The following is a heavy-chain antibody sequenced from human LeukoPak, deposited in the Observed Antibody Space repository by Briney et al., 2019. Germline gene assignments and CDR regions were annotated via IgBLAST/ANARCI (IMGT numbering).Heavy chain of an antibody. CDR1: GFTFSSYA. CDR2: MSGSGGST. Sequence: GGSLRLSCAASGFTFSSYAMSWVRQAPGKGLEWVSTMSGSGGSTYYADSVKGRFTISRDNSKNTLYLQMNSLRAEDTAVYYCARDDYGDFYYWGQGTLVTVSS. CDR3: ARDDYGDFYY. V-gene: IGHV3-23*01. J-gene: IGHJ4*02. D-gene: IGHD4-17*01.